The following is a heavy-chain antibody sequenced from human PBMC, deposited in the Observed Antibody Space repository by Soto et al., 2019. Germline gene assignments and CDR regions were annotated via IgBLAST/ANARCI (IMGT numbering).Heavy chain of an antibody. D-gene: IGHD5-18*01. CDR1: GYTFTGYY. V-gene: IGHV1-2*04. CDR3: ARDPRPGVSGFIGYNRAPAFDI. CDR2: INPNSGGT. Sequence: ASVKVSCKASGYTFTGYYMHWVRQAPGQGLEWMEWINPNSGGTNYAQKFQGWVTMTRDTSISTAYMELSRLRSDDTAVYYCARDPRPGVSGFIGYNRAPAFDIWGQGTMVTVSS. J-gene: IGHJ3*02.